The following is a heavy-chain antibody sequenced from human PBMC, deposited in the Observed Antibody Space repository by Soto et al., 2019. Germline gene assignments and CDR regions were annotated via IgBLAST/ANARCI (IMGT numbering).Heavy chain of an antibody. CDR1: GYTFTSYD. D-gene: IGHD6-6*01. CDR3: ASQSSSEYYYYYGMDV. Sequence: ASVKVSCKASGYTFTSYDINWVRQATGQGLEWMGWMNPNSGNTGYAQKNQGRVTITRNTSISTAYMELSSLRSEDTAVYYCASQSSSEYYYYYGMDVWGQGTTVTVSS. CDR2: MNPNSGNT. V-gene: IGHV1-8*01. J-gene: IGHJ6*02.